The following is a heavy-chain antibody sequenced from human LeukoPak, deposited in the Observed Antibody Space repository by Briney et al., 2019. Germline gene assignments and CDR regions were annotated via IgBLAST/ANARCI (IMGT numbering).Heavy chain of an antibody. D-gene: IGHD3-10*01. J-gene: IGHJ4*02. V-gene: IGHV3-15*01. CDR1: GFAFTNAW. CDR3: TRDLGITMIRGVIVY. CDR2: IKSKGDGETT. Sequence: GGSLRLSCAASGFAFTNAWMSWVRQAPGKGLEWVGRIKSKGDGETTDYDAPVKGRFTMSRDDAKAKLYLQINSLITEDTAVYYCTRDLGITMIRGVIVYWGQGTLVTVSS.